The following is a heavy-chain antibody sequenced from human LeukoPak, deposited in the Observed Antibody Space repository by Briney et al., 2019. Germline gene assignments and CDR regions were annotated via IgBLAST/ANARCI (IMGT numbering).Heavy chain of an antibody. D-gene: IGHD3-22*01. CDR3: ARLNYYDSSGYHMGIGVFDY. V-gene: IGHV4-59*01. CDR1: GGSFSGYY. Sequence: SETLSLTCAVYGGSFSGYYWSWIRQPPGKGLEWIGYISNSGSTNYNPSLKSRVTISVDTSKNQFSLRLSSVTAADTAVYHCARLNYYDSSGYHMGIGVFDYWGQGTLVTVSS. CDR2: ISNSGST. J-gene: IGHJ4*02.